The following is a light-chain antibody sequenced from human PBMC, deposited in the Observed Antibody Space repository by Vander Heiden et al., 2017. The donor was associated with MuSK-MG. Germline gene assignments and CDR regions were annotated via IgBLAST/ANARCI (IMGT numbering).Light chain of an antibody. J-gene: IGKJ1*01. Sequence: DIQMTQSPSSLSASVGDRVTVTCRASQSISSSLNWYQQKPGKAPKLLIYGASSLQSGVPSRFSGSGSGTDFTLTISRLQPEDFATYYCQQRDSTPRTFGQGTKVEIK. V-gene: IGKV1-39*01. CDR1: QSISSS. CDR2: GAS. CDR3: QQRDSTPRT.